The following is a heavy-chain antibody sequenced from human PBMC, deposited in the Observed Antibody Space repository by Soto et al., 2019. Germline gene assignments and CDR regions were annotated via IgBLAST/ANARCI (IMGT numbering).Heavy chain of an antibody. CDR1: GYIFTNYG. D-gene: IGHD3-16*02. V-gene: IGHV1-18*04. CDR2: INTYNGDT. CDR3: GKMARYHYGVDV. Sequence: QVQLVQSGPEIKKPGASVKVSCKAAGYIFTNYGINWVRQAPGQGLEWMGWINTYNGDTDYAQNVRGRVTMTTNTSTTTTCMELRSLRSDDTALYYCGKMARYHYGVDVWGQGTTVTVSS. J-gene: IGHJ6*02.